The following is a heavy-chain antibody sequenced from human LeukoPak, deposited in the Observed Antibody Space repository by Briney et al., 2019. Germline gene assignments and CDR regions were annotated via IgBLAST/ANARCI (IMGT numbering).Heavy chain of an antibody. Sequence: GESLKISCKGSGYSFTNYWIGWVRQMPGKGLEWMGIIYPGDSDTRYSPSFQGQVTISADKSISTAYLQWSSLKASDTAMYYCARVSSGSYYVRYYFDYWGQGTLVTVSS. J-gene: IGHJ4*02. D-gene: IGHD1-26*01. CDR2: IYPGDSDT. CDR3: ARVSSGSYYVRYYFDY. V-gene: IGHV5-51*01. CDR1: GYSFTNYW.